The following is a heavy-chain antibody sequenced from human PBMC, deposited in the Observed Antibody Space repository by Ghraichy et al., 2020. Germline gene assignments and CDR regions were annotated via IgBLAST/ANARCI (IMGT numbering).Heavy chain of an antibody. CDR3: VKDLGPDYYDSSGYYYSLGVEKRY. CDR2: ISSNGGST. D-gene: IGHD3-22*01. CDR1: GFTFSSYA. Sequence: GGSLRLSCSASGFTFSSYAMHWVRQAPGKGLEYVSAISSNGGSTYYADSVKGRFTISRDNSKNTLYLQMSSLRAEDTAVYYCVKDLGPDYYDSSGYYYSLGVEKRYWGQGTLVTVSS. V-gene: IGHV3-64D*09. J-gene: IGHJ4*02.